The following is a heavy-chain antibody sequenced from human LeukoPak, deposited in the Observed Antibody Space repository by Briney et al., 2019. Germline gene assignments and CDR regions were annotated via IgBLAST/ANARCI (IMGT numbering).Heavy chain of an antibody. D-gene: IGHD5-12*01. CDR2: ILDSGYST. Sequence: GSLRLSCAGSGFTFSSYAMSLVRQAPGKGLEWVSGILDSGYSTYYANSVKGRFTISRDNSNNTLYLQMNSLRAEDTAVYYCARDSGYAEIDYWGQGTLVTVSS. CDR3: ARDSGYAEIDY. J-gene: IGHJ4*02. V-gene: IGHV3-23*01. CDR1: GFTFSSYA.